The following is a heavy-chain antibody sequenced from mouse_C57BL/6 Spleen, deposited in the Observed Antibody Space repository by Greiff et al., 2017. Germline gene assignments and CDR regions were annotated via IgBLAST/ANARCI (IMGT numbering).Heavy chain of an antibody. D-gene: IGHD2-3*01. CDR3: ARLVVTTGYWYFDV. CDR2: INPNNGGT. Sequence: EVQLQQSGPELVKPGASVKMSCKASGYTFTDYNMHWVKQSHGKSLEWIGYINPNNGGTSYNQKFKGKATLTVNKSSSTAYMELRSLTSEDSAVYYCARLVVTTGYWYFDVWGTGTTVTVSS. J-gene: IGHJ1*03. V-gene: IGHV1-22*01. CDR1: GYTFTDYN.